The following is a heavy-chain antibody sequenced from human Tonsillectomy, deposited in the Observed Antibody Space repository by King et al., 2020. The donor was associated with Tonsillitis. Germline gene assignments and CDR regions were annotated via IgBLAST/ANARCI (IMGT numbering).Heavy chain of an antibody. J-gene: IGHJ4*02. CDR3: ASGGFNWNDAEEHAD. Sequence: VQLVESGGGLIQPGDSLRLSCAASGFTVSSNYMSWVRQAPGKGLEWVSVIYSGGSTYYADSVKGRFTISRDSSKNTLYLQMNSLRAEVTAVYYCASGGFNWNDAEEHADWGQGTLVTVSS. V-gene: IGHV3-53*01. CDR2: IYSGGST. CDR1: GFTVSSNY. D-gene: IGHD1-20*01.